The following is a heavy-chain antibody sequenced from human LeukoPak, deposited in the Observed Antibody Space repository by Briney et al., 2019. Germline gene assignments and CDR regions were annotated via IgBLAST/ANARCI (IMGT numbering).Heavy chain of an antibody. D-gene: IGHD2-2*02. CDR3: ARDGNRYCSSTSCYSGYYYYGMDV. J-gene: IGHJ6*02. CDR1: GFTFSDYY. V-gene: IGHV3-11*01. Sequence: GGSLRLSCAASGFTFSDYYMSWIRRAPGKGLEWVSYISSSDSTIYYADSVKGRFTISRDNAKNSLYLQMNSLRAEDTAVYYCARDGNRYCSSTSCYSGYYYYGMDVWGQGTTVTVSS. CDR2: ISSSDSTI.